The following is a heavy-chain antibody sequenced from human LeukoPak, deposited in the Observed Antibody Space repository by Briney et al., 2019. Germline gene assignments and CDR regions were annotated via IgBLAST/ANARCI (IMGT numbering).Heavy chain of an antibody. D-gene: IGHD4-17*01. V-gene: IGHV4-34*01. CDR1: GGSFSGYY. J-gene: IGHJ4*02. Sequence: SETLSLTCAVYGGSFSGYYWSWIRQPPGKGLEWMGEINHSGSTNYNPSLKSRVTISVDTSKNQFSLKLSSVTAADTAVYYCARGSHDYGDYVRGSYFDYWGQGTLVTVSS. CDR2: INHSGST. CDR3: ARGSHDYGDYVRGSYFDY.